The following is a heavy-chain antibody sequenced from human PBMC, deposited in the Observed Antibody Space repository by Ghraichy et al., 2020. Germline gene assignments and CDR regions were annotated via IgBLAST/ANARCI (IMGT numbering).Heavy chain of an antibody. CDR1: GFTFSNHA. Sequence: GESLNISCAASGFTFSNHAMTWVRQAPGKGLEWVSGLNGNGDRTFYADSVMGRFTISRDNSKNTLYLQMNSLRDEDTALYYCVKDPTLTTTGYFDLWGRGTLVTVSS. D-gene: IGHD1-14*01. V-gene: IGHV3-23*01. CDR3: VKDPTLTTTGYFDL. CDR2: LNGNGDRT. J-gene: IGHJ2*01.